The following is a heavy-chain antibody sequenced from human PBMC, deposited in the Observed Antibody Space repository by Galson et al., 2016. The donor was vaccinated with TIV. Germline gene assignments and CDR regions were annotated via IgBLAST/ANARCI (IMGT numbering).Heavy chain of an antibody. CDR3: AGDRGNRQWRFDY. D-gene: IGHD6-19*01. J-gene: IGHJ4*02. V-gene: IGHV4-4*09. CDR2: IYSTGST. Sequence: LSLTCTVSGGAISGYYWSWVRQPPGKGLEWIGYIYSTGSTNFNPSLKSRVTMSVDTSKNQFSLRLSSVTAADTAVYYCAGDRGNRQWRFDYCGQGTLVRVS. CDR1: GGAISGYY.